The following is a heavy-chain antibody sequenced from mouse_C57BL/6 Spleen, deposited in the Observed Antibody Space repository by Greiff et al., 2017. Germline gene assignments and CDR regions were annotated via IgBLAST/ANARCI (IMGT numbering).Heavy chain of an antibody. Sequence: VQLQQSGPGMVKPSQSLYLTCTVSGYSITSGYVWPWLRPFPGNLLEWMGYISYSGSTNYNPSLKSRISITHDTAKNHFCLKLNSVTTEDTATYYCSRDSSYGSPLYFDVWGTGTTVTVSS. V-gene: IGHV3-1*01. CDR2: ISYSGST. J-gene: IGHJ1*03. CDR3: SRDSSYGSPLYFDV. D-gene: IGHD1-1*01. CDR1: GYSITSGYV.